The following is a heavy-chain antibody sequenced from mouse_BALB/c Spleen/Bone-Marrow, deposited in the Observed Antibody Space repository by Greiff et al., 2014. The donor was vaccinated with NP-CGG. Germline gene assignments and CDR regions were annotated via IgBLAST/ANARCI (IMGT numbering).Heavy chain of an antibody. CDR2: IRNKANGYTT. D-gene: IGHD2-2*01. CDR1: GFTFTDYY. Sequence: EVQLVESGGGLVQPGGSLRLSCATSGFTFTDYYMSWVRQPPGKALEWLGFIRNKANGYTTEYSASVKGRFTISRDNSQSILYLQMNTLRAEDSATYYCARYGYDYFDYWGQGTTLTASS. CDR3: ARYGYDYFDY. V-gene: IGHV7-3*02. J-gene: IGHJ2*01.